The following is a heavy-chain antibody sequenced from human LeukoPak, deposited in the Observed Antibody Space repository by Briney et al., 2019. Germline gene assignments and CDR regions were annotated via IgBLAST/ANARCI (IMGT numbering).Heavy chain of an antibody. CDR1: GDSITSGAYY. V-gene: IGHV4-31*03. D-gene: IGHD2-15*01. Sequence: SETLSLTCTVSGDSITSGAYYWSWIRQHPGKGLEWIGYVCHDGGTSYNPSLKSRVSVAIDTSKNQFSPKLNSVTAADTAVFFCAKEGRDSGGYNGWFEPWGQGTLVTVSS. J-gene: IGHJ5*02. CDR2: VCHDGGT. CDR3: AKEGRDSGGYNGWFEP.